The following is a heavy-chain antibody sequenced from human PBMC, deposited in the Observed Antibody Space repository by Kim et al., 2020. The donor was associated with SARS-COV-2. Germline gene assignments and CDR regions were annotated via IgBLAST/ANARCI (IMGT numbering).Heavy chain of an antibody. CDR1: GFTFSSYW. Sequence: GGSLRLSCAASGFTFSSYWMHWVRQAPGKGLVWVSRINSDGGTTSYADSVKGRFTISRDNAKSTLYLQMNSLRAEDTAVYYCASRRYTGPYYYFDYWGQGPLVTVSS. J-gene: IGHJ4*02. CDR3: ASRRYTGPYYYFDY. D-gene: IGHD1-26*01. CDR2: INSDGGTT. V-gene: IGHV3-74*01.